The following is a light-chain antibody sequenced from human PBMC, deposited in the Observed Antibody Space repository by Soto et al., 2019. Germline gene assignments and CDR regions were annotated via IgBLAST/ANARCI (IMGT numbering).Light chain of an antibody. V-gene: IGKV1-33*01. CDR2: DAS. J-gene: IGKJ2*01. CDR3: QQYDNLPGYT. CDR1: QDISNN. Sequence: DIQMTQSPSSLSASVGDRVTITCQASQDISNNLNWYQQKPGKAPKLLIYDASNLETGVPSRFSGGGSGTDFTFTISSLQPEDIATYYCQQYDNLPGYTFGQGTKV.